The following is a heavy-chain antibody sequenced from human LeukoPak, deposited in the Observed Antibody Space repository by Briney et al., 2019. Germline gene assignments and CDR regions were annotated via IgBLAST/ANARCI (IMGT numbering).Heavy chain of an antibody. CDR1: GFTFSSYE. V-gene: IGHV3-48*03. CDR2: ISSSGSTI. D-gene: IGHD6-13*01. CDR3: ARGSIAAAGTDAFDI. Sequence: GGSLRLSCAASGFTFSSYEMNWVRQAPGKGLEWVSYISSSGSTIYYADSVKGRFTISRDNAKNSLYLQMNSLRAEDTAVYYCARGSIAAAGTDAFDIWGQGTMVTVSS. J-gene: IGHJ3*02.